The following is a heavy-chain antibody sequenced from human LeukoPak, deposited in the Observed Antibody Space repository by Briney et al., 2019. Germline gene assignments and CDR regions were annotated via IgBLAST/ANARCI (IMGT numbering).Heavy chain of an antibody. CDR3: SRIKYGGNSGYHFDY. Sequence: GGSLRLSCSASGFNFNYFAMSWIRQAPGKRLEWVSTIGDSGSGGSYADSVRGRFTISRDNSKNIVYLQMHSLRVDDSTVYYCSRIKYGGNSGYHFDYWGQGTLVTVSS. D-gene: IGHD4-23*01. J-gene: IGHJ4*02. CDR1: GFNFNYFA. V-gene: IGHV3-23*01. CDR2: IGDSGSGG.